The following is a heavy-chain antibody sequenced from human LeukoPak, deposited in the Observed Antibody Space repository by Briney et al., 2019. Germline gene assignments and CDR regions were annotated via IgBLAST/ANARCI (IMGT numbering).Heavy chain of an antibody. CDR2: IYYSGST. V-gene: IGHV4-31*03. CDR3: ARPLDVYSSSWPPTSYFDL. CDR1: GGSISSGGYY. D-gene: IGHD6-13*01. J-gene: IGHJ2*01. Sequence: KPSQTLSLTCTVSGGSISSGGYYWSWIRQHPGKGLEWIGYIYYSGSTYYNPSLKSRVTISVDTSKNQFSLKLSSVTAADTAVYYCARPLDVYSSSWPPTSYFDLWGRGTLVTVSS.